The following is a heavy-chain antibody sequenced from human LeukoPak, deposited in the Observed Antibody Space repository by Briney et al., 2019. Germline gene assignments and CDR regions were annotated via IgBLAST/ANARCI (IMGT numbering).Heavy chain of an antibody. J-gene: IGHJ4*02. CDR1: GFSFSSYS. CDR2: ISSSSNTI. Sequence: GGSLRLSCAASGFSFSSYSMNWVRQAPGKGLEWVSYISSSSNTIYNADSVEGRFTISRDNAKNSLYLQMNSLRVEDTAVNYCARESSTSCYDYWGQGTLVTVSS. CDR3: ARESSTSCYDY. D-gene: IGHD2-2*01. V-gene: IGHV3-48*04.